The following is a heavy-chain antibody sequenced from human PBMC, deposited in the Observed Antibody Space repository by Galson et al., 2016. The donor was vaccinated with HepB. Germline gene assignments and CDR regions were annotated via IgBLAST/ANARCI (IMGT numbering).Heavy chain of an antibody. CDR2: IMPIFGAP. CDR1: GDTFNTYT. D-gene: IGHD1-1*01. V-gene: IGHV1-69*13. J-gene: IGHJ6*03. Sequence: SVKVSCKASGDTFNTYTFNWVRRAPGQGLEWMGGIMPIFGAPNYAQEFQGRLTISAVESTSTAYMELSSLRYEDSAIYYCARELPYNWNDVYFYMDVWGKRTTVTVAS. CDR3: ARELPYNWNDVYFYMDV.